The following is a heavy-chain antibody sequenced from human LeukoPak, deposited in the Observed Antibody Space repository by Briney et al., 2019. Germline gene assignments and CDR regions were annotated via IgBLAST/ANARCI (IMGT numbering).Heavy chain of an antibody. J-gene: IGHJ4*02. Sequence: GGSLRLSCAASGFTFDDYAMHWVRHAPGKGLEWVSGISWNSGSIGYADSVKGRFTISRDNAKNSLYLQMNSLRAEDMALYYCAKGAGVKLRHEFDYWGQGTLVTVSS. CDR3: AKGAGVKLRHEFDY. CDR2: ISWNSGSI. D-gene: IGHD2-15*01. CDR1: GFTFDDYA. V-gene: IGHV3-9*03.